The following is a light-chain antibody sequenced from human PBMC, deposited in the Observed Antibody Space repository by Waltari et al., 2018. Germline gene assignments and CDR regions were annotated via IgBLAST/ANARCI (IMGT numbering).Light chain of an antibody. CDR3: SSYTTSSTVV. CDR2: EVS. J-gene: IGLJ2*01. Sequence: QSALTQPASVSGSPGQSITISCTGTSSYVGAYNYVPWYQQHPGKAPKLMLYEVSNRPSGLSNRFAGSKSGNTASLTISGLQAEDEADYYCSSYTTSSTVVFGGGTKLTVL. V-gene: IGLV2-14*01. CDR1: SSYVGAYNY.